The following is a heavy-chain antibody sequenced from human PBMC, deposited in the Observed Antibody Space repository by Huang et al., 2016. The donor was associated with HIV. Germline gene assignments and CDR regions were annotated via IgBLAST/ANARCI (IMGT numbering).Heavy chain of an antibody. J-gene: IGHJ4*02. Sequence: EVQLLESGGGLVQPGGSLRLSCAASLFTFSTSAMSWARQAPGKGLEWVSGSSGSGSSTYYADSVKGRFTISRDNSRNTLYLQMKSLRVEDTAIYYCAKGSERSLTGPKYQYYFDYWGQGTLVTVSS. CDR2: SSGSGSST. CDR3: AKGSERSLTGPKYQYYFDY. V-gene: IGHV3-23*01. D-gene: IGHD3-3*01. CDR1: LFTFSTSA.